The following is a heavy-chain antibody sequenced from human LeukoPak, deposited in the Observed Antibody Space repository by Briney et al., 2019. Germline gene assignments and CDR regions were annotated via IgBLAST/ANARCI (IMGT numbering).Heavy chain of an antibody. J-gene: IGHJ5*02. CDR1: GYTLTELS. D-gene: IGHD3-22*01. V-gene: IGHV1-24*01. Sequence: ASVKVSCKVSGYTLTELSMHWVRQAPGKGLEWMGGSDPEDGETIYAQKFQGRVTMIEDTSTDTAYMELSSLRSGDTAVYYCATDLPHYYDSSGYNWFDPWGQGTLVTVSS. CDR3: ATDLPHYYDSSGYNWFDP. CDR2: SDPEDGET.